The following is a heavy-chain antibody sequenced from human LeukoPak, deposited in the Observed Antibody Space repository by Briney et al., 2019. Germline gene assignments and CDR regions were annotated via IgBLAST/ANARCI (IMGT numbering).Heavy chain of an antibody. D-gene: IGHD5-12*01. J-gene: IGHJ4*02. CDR3: ARDKVIVATSD. V-gene: IGHV3-30*03. CDR1: GFTFSSYG. Sequence: GGSLRLSCAASGFTFSSYGMHWVRQAPGKGLEWVAVISYDGSNKYYADSVKGRFTISRDNSKNTLYLQMNSLRAEDTAVYYCARDKVIVATSDWGQGTLVTVSS. CDR2: ISYDGSNK.